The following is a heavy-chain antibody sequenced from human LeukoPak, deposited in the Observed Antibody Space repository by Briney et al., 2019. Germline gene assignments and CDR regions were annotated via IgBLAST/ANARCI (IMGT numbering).Heavy chain of an antibody. J-gene: IGHJ4*02. D-gene: IGHD1-20*01. Sequence: ASVKVSCKASGYTFTGYYMHWVRQAPGQGLEWMGWINPNSGGTRYAQKFQGRVTMTRVTSISTAYMELMRLTSDDTAVYYCATGTNWNDGNFDYWGQGSLVTVSS. CDR2: INPNSGGT. CDR3: ATGTNWNDGNFDY. V-gene: IGHV1-2*02. CDR1: GYTFTGYY.